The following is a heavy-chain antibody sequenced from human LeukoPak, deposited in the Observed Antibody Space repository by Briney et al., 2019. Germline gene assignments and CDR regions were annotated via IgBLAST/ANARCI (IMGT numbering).Heavy chain of an antibody. CDR2: ISSSSSTI. CDR3: EREVDDIMGAKNYFDY. CDR1: GFTFSSYS. V-gene: IGHV3-48*01. J-gene: IGHJ4*02. Sequence: PGGSLRLSCAASGFTFSSYSMNWVRQAPGKGLEWVSYISSSSSTIYYADSVKGRFTISRDNAKNSLYLQMNSLRAEDTAVYYCEREVDDIMGAKNYFDYWGQATLVTVSS. D-gene: IGHD1-26*01.